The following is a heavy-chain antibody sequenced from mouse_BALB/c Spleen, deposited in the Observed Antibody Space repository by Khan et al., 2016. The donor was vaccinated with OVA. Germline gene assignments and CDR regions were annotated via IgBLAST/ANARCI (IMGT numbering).Heavy chain of an antibody. Sequence: MQLEESGAELVKPGASVKLSCKTSGYTFTSYYMYWVKQRPGQGLEWIGEINPSNGGTNFNEKFKSKATLTVDKSSSTAYMQLSSLTSEDSVVYYCTRSGYGSFVYWGQGTLVTVSA. V-gene: IGHV1S81*02. J-gene: IGHJ3*01. CDR3: TRSGYGSFVY. D-gene: IGHD2-2*01. CDR2: INPSNGGT. CDR1: GYTFTSYY.